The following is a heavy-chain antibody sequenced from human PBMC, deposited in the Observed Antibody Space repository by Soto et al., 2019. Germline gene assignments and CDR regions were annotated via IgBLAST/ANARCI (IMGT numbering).Heavy chain of an antibody. CDR2: IYYSGST. CDR3: ARESKYDTSGYPPWFAP. CDR1: VASISSGGYY. Sequence: QVQLQESGPGLVKPSQTLSLTCTVSVASISSGGYYWSWIRQHPGEGLEWIGYIYYSGSTSYNPSLKCRVTISVDTSKNQFSRKLTSVTAADTAVYYCARESKYDTSGYPPWFAPWVQGTLVTVSS. D-gene: IGHD3-22*01. J-gene: IGHJ5*02. V-gene: IGHV4-31*03.